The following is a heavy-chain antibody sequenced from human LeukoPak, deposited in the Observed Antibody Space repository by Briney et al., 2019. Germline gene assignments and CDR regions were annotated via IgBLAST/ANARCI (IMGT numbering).Heavy chain of an antibody. V-gene: IGHV3-11*06. CDR3: ARGTVTMVDY. J-gene: IGHJ4*02. CDR2: VSTDSTYT. CDR1: GFTFSDYY. D-gene: IGHD3-10*01. Sequence: PGGSLRLSCTASGFTFSDYYMTWIRQAPGKGLEWLSYVSTDSTYTNYADSVKGRFTISRDNSKNTLYLQMNSLRAGDTAVYYCARGTVTMVDYWGQGTLVTVSS.